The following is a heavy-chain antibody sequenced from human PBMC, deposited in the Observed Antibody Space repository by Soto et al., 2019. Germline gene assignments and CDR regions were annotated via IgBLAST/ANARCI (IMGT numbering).Heavy chain of an antibody. J-gene: IGHJ4*02. CDR2: MYYSGGT. CDR3: ARVPDY. D-gene: IGHD2-2*01. V-gene: IGHV4-39*07. Sequence: SETLSLTCTVSGVSISSSSYYWGWIRQPPGKGLEWIGCMYYSGGTYYNPSLKSRVTISIDRSKNQFSLKLSSVTAADTAVYYCARVPDYWGQGILVTVSS. CDR1: GVSISSSSYY.